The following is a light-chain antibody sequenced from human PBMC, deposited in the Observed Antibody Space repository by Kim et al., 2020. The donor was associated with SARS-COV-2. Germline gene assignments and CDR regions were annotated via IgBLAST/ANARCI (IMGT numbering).Light chain of an antibody. CDR3: QQYGSSPLT. Sequence: SPGERATLACRSSQSVSSSYLAWYQQKPGQAPRLLIYGASSRATGIPDRFSGSGSGTDFTLTISRLEPEDFAVYYCQQYGSSPLTFGGGTKVDIK. CDR2: GAS. V-gene: IGKV3-20*01. J-gene: IGKJ4*01. CDR1: QSVSSSY.